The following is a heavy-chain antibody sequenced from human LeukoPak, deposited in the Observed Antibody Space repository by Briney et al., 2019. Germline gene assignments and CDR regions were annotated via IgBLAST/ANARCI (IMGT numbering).Heavy chain of an antibody. CDR1: GYTFTSYY. V-gene: IGHV1-2*02. CDR3: ARALSDGDWEVYYYYYMDV. Sequence: ASVKVSCKASGYTFTSYYMHWVRQAPGQGLEWMGWINPNSGGTNYAQKFQGRVTMTRDTSISTAYMELSRLRSDDTAVYYCARALSDGDWEVYYYYYMDVWGKGTTVTVSS. J-gene: IGHJ6*03. D-gene: IGHD4-17*01. CDR2: INPNSGGT.